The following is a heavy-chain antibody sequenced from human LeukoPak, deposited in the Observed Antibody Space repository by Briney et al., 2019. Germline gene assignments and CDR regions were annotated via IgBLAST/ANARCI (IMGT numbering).Heavy chain of an antibody. CDR2: IRSKANSYAT. V-gene: IGHV3-73*01. CDR3: TSSRIDYGDYPDMDV. Sequence: PGGSLRLSCAASGFTFSSYEMNWVRQASGKGLEWVGRIRSKANSYATAYAASVKGRFTISRDDSKNTAYLQMNSLKTEDTAVYYCTSSRIDYGDYPDMDVWGKGTTVTVSS. D-gene: IGHD4-17*01. CDR1: GFTFSSYE. J-gene: IGHJ6*04.